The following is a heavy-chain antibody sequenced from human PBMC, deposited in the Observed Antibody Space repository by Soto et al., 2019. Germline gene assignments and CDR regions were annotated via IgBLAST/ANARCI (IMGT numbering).Heavy chain of an antibody. V-gene: IGHV3-53*02. CDR2: IYSAGST. CDR3: ARDGGHCTGGSCYLAGGGFDY. J-gene: IGHJ4*02. CDR1: GFTVNSNY. Sequence: EVQLVETGGGLVQPGGSLRLSCAASGFTVNSNYMSWVRQAPGKGLEWVSVIYSAGSTYYADSVKGRFTISRDNSKNTLYLQMNILRAEDTAMYYCARDGGHCTGGSCYLAGGGFDYWGQGTLVTVSS. D-gene: IGHD2-15*01.